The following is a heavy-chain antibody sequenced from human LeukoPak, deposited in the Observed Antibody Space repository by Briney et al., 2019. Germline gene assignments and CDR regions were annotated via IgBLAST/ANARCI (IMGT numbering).Heavy chain of an antibody. Sequence: ASVKVSCKVSGYTLTELSMHWVRQAPGKGLEWMGGFDPEDGETIYAQKFQGRVTMTEDTSTDTAYMELSSLRSDDTAVYYCARLGGVRSGSYLDYWGQGTLATVSS. J-gene: IGHJ4*02. CDR2: FDPEDGET. CDR3: ARLGGVRSGSYLDY. CDR1: GYTLTELS. V-gene: IGHV1-24*01. D-gene: IGHD3-10*01.